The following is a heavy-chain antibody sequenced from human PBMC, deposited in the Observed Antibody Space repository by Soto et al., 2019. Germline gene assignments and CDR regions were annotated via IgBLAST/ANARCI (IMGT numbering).Heavy chain of an antibody. CDR1: GGSLSSSDYY. V-gene: IGHV2-5*01. J-gene: IGHJ4*02. CDR3: AHSTMVRPVDY. Sequence: TLSLTCTVSGGSLSSSDYYWGWIRQSPGMGLQWMGVMSYTANTYYSPSLRSRLTITKDTSKNQVVLTMTNMDPVDTATYYCAHSTMVRPVDYWGQGTQVTVSS. D-gene: IGHD3-10*01. CDR2: MSYTANT.